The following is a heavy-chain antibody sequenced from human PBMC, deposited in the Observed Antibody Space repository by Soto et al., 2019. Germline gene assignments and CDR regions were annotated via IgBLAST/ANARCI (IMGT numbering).Heavy chain of an antibody. CDR3: VRDRRIYYSDPHDEFVASDYEV. CDR2: FIPIFRTL. D-gene: IGHD3-22*01. Sequence: QVQLIQSEAEVKKPGSSVRVSCTASGGIFGSHGFSWVRQAPGQRLEWVGGFIPIFRTLTYTEKIQARVRIAADESTNTVYLDLSILTSEDTAVYYCVRDRRIYYSDPHDEFVASDYEVWGQGTMVSVSS. V-gene: IGHV1-69*01. J-gene: IGHJ3*01. CDR1: GGIFGSHG.